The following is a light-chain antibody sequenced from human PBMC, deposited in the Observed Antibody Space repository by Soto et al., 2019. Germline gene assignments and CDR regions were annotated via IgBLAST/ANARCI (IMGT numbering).Light chain of an antibody. CDR2: EDN. Sequence: NFMLTQPHSVSESPGKTVTISCTRSSGSIATNYVQWYRQRPGSAPTTVIYEDNHRPSGVPDRFSGSIDSSSNSASLTISGLKTEDEADFYCQSYDSSNVVFGGGTKLTVL. V-gene: IGLV6-57*04. CDR3: QSYDSSNVV. CDR1: SGSIATNY. J-gene: IGLJ2*01.